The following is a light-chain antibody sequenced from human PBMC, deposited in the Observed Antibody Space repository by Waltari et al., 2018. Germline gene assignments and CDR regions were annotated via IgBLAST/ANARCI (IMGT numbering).Light chain of an antibody. J-gene: IGLJ2*01. CDR2: DDN. Sequence: SYVLTQPPSASVAPGKTATIACGGNNVGGKSVQWYQQKPGQAPVLVVHDDNARPSGIPDRFPGSNSGDTATLTISRVEVGDEADYYCQVWDSSPETVVFGGGTKLTVL. CDR1: NVGGKS. V-gene: IGLV3-21*01. CDR3: QVWDSSPETVV.